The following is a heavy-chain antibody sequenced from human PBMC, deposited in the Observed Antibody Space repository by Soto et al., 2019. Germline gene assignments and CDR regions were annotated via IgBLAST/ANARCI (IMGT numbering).Heavy chain of an antibody. Sequence: ASETLSLTCTVSGGSISSYYWSWIRQPPGKGLEWIGYIYYSGSTNYNPSLKSRVTISVDTSKNQFSLKLSSVTAADTAVYYCARFGDLTEFDPWGQGTLVTVSS. CDR1: GGSISSYY. J-gene: IGHJ5*02. CDR3: ARFGDLTEFDP. CDR2: IYYSGST. D-gene: IGHD2-21*02. V-gene: IGHV4-59*01.